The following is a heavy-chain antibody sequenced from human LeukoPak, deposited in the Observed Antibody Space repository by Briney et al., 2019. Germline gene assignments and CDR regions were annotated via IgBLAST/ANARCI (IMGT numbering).Heavy chain of an antibody. J-gene: IGHJ4*02. CDR3: AREILGGFNPGAY. CDR1: LDSTTSNF. D-gene: IGHD1-14*01. Sequence: PSETLSLTCTVSLDSTTSNFWSWVRQPPGHGLEWFGGMHRSGSANYNTSLQNLLSISIDTSRNQIPRTSSSVTAADTAVYYCAREILGGFNPGAYWGQGTLVTVSS. V-gene: IGHV4-59*12. CDR2: MHRSGSA.